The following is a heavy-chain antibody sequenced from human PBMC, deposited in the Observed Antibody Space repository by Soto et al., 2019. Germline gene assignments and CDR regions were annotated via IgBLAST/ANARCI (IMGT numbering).Heavy chain of an antibody. V-gene: IGHV4-38-2*02. D-gene: IGHD3-22*01. CDR3: ARDPHYYYNNRDYVEY. CDR1: GFSINSGGF. Sequence: PSETLSLTCAVSGFSINSGGFWGWIRQPPGKGLEWIGSVFHSGTAYYNPSLKSRVIIPVDTSKNQFSLDLNSVTAADTAVYFCARDPHYYYNNRDYVEYWGRGSLVTVSS. CDR2: VFHSGTA. J-gene: IGHJ4*02.